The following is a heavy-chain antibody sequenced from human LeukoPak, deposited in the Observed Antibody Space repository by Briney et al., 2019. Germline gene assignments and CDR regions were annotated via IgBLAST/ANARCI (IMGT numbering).Heavy chain of an antibody. CDR2: MSYDGSNK. V-gene: IGHV3-30-3*01. CDR3: ARDPGGSYTFDY. J-gene: IGHJ4*02. Sequence: PGRSLRLSCAASGFTFSSYAMHWVRQAPGKGLEWVAVMSYDGSNKYYADSVKGRFTISRDNSKNTLYLQMNSLRAEDTAVYYCARDPGGSYTFDYWGQGTLVTVSS. CDR1: GFTFSSYA. D-gene: IGHD1-26*01.